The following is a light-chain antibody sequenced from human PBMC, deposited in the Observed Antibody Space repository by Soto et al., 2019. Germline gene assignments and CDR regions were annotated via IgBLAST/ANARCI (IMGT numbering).Light chain of an antibody. CDR3: QQRSNPFT. CDR1: QSVSSY. Sequence: EIVLTQSPATLSLSPGERATLSCRASQSVSSYLAWYQQKPGQAPRLLIYDASNRATGIPVRFSGSGSGTDFTLTISSLEPEDFAVYYCQQRSNPFTFGPGTKVDIK. V-gene: IGKV3-11*01. J-gene: IGKJ3*01. CDR2: DAS.